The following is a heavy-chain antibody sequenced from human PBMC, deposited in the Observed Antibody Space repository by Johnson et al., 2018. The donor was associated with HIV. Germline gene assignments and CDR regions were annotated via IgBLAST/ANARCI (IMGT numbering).Heavy chain of an antibody. CDR2: ISYDGSNK. CDR1: GFTFSSYA. Sequence: QVQLVESGGGVVQPGRSLRLSCAASGFTFSSYAMHWVRQAPGKGLEWVAVISYDGSNKYYADSVKGRFTIARDNSKKTLSLQMNSLKAEDTDVYYCAREVESGIAVNDAFDIWGQGTMVTVSA. J-gene: IGHJ3*02. V-gene: IGHV3-30*04. D-gene: IGHD6-19*01. CDR3: AREVESGIAVNDAFDI.